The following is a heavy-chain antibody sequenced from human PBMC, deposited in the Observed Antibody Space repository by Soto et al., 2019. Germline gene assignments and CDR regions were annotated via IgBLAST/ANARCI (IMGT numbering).Heavy chain of an antibody. CDR1: GGTFSSYT. CDR3: ARAGGEGYYGSGCYYNVVYYYGMDV. D-gene: IGHD3-10*01. Sequence: ASVKVSCKASGGTFSSYTISWVRQAPGQGLEWMGRIIPILGIANYAQKFQGRVTITADKSTSTAYIKLSSLRSEDTTVYYCARAGGEGYYGSGCYYNVVYYYGMDVWGQGTTVTVSS. J-gene: IGHJ6*02. CDR2: IIPILGIA. V-gene: IGHV1-69*02.